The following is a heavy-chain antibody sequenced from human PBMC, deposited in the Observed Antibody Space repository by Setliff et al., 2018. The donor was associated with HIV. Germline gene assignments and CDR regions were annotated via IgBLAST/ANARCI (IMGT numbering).Heavy chain of an antibody. CDR3: ARPLYGGNSDIGGY. J-gene: IGHJ4*02. V-gene: IGHV3-7*01. D-gene: IGHD4-17*01. CDR2: IKQDGSDK. Sequence: GGSLRLSCGASGLTFGNYWMNWVRRPPGKGLEWVANIKQDGSDKYYVDSVKGRFTISRDNAKNSLFLQMNNLRVEDTAIYYCARPLYGGNSDIGGYWGQGTLVTVSS. CDR1: GLTFGNYW.